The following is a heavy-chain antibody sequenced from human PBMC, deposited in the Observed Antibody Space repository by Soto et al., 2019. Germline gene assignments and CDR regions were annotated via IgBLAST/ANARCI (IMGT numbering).Heavy chain of an antibody. D-gene: IGHD3-22*01. Sequence: SVKVSCKSSGGTFGSDAITWVRQAPGQGLEWVGRIIPIFGTTNYAQNLQGRVTISADKSTLTSYMELHSLTSDDTALYYCARDRTDSGYYTNWLDPWGQGTQVTVSS. CDR3: ARDRTDSGYYTNWLDP. CDR2: IIPIFGTT. J-gene: IGHJ5*02. V-gene: IGHV1-69*06. CDR1: GGTFGSDA.